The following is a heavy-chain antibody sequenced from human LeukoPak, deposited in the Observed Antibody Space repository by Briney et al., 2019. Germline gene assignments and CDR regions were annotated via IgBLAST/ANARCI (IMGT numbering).Heavy chain of an antibody. Sequence: EASVKVSCKASGYTFTGYYMHWVRQAPGQGLEWMGWINPNSGGTNYAQKLQGRVTMTTDTSTSTAYMELRSLTSDDTAVYYCARIGSSWSALDYWGQGTLVTVSS. D-gene: IGHD6-13*01. J-gene: IGHJ4*02. CDR1: GYTFTGYY. V-gene: IGHV1-2*02. CDR2: INPNSGGT. CDR3: ARIGSSWSALDY.